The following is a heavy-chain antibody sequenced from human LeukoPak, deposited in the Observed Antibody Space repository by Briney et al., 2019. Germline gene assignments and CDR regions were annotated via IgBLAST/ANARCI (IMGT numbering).Heavy chain of an antibody. Sequence: PSETLSLTCSVSGGSISSSLHYWAWTRQPPGKGLEWLATISESGTTYCNPSLKSRVTISVDTSKNQFSLNLGSVTAADTAVYYCARYSGSYFDYWGQGALVTVSS. CDR2: ISESGTT. J-gene: IGHJ4*02. V-gene: IGHV4-39*01. CDR1: GGSISSSLHY. CDR3: ARYSGSYFDY. D-gene: IGHD6-19*01.